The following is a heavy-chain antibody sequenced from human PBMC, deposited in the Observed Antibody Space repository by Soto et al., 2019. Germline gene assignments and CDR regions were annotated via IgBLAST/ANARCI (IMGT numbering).Heavy chain of an antibody. Sequence: GGSLRLSCAASGFTFSSYWMHWVRQAPGKGLVWVSRINSDGSSTSYADSVKGRFTISRDNAKNTLYLQMNSLRAEDTAVYYCARGYQLGGFQHWGQGTLVTVSS. D-gene: IGHD2-2*01. CDR2: INSDGSST. CDR1: GFTFSSYW. CDR3: ARGYQLGGFQH. V-gene: IGHV3-74*01. J-gene: IGHJ1*01.